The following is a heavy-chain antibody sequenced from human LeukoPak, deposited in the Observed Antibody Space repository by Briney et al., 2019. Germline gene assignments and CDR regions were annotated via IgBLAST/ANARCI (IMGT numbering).Heavy chain of an antibody. CDR3: ARGRRAYYDFWSGYYCYYYGMDV. Sequence: SETLSLPCAVYGGSFSGYYWSWIRQPTGKALEWVGEINHSGSTNYNPSLKSRVTMSVDKSKNQFSLELSSVTAADTAVYYCARGRRAYYDFWSGYYCYYYGMDVWGQGTTVTVSS. V-gene: IGHV4-34*01. CDR1: GGSFSGYY. D-gene: IGHD3-3*01. CDR2: INHSGST. J-gene: IGHJ6*02.